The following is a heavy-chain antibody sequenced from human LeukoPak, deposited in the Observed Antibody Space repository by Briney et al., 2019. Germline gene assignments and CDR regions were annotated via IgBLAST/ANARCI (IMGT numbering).Heavy chain of an antibody. CDR3: ARDWPTIAAAGTIPEYFQH. CDR2: ISRSSSYI. J-gene: IGHJ1*01. V-gene: IGHV3-21*06. CDR1: SFTFSSST. Sequence: GGSLRLSCAASSFTFSSSTMNWVRQAPGKGLERVSSISRSSSYINYADSVKGRFTISRDNAKNSLYLQMNSLRAEDTAVYYCARDWPTIAAAGTIPEYFQHWGQGTLVTVSS. D-gene: IGHD6-13*01.